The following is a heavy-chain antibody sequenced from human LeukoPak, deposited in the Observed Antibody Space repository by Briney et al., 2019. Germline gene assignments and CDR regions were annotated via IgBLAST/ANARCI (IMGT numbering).Heavy chain of an antibody. CDR1: GGSFSGYY. D-gene: IGHD6-13*01. CDR3: ASGGSSSWYRWFDP. V-gene: IGHV4-34*01. Sequence: SETLSLTCAVYGGSFSGYYWSWIRQPPGKGLEWIGSIYYSGSTYYNPSLKSRVTISVDTSKNQFSLKLSSVTATDTAVYYCASGGSSSWYRWFDPWGQGTLVTVSS. CDR2: IYYSGST. J-gene: IGHJ5*02.